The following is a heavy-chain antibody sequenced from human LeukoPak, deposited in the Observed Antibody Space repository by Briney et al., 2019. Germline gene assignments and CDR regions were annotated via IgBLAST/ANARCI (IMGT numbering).Heavy chain of an antibody. V-gene: IGHV3-11*04. Sequence: GALRLSCAAAGFTFSDRYMSWIRQAPGKGMEWVAYISPNSKTIHYADSVKGRCTISRDNAKNSLYLQMNSLRAEDTAVYYCARASEDSRGQYQGFDSWGQGTLVTVSS. D-gene: IGHD3-22*01. J-gene: IGHJ4*02. CDR2: ISPNSKTI. CDR1: GFTFSDRY. CDR3: ARASEDSRGQYQGFDS.